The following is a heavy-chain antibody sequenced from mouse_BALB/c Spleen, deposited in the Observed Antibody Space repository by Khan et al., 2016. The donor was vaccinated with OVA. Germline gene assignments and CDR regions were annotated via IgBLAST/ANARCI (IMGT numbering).Heavy chain of an antibody. Sequence: VQLLESGPGLVAPSQSLSITCTVSGFSLTGYGVNWVRQPPGKGLEWLGMIWGDGSTDYNSALKSRLSINKDNSKSQVFLKMNSLQTDDTARYYCARELRLGGFAYWGQGTLVTVSA. J-gene: IGHJ3*01. CDR3: ARELRLGGFAY. V-gene: IGHV2-6-7*01. D-gene: IGHD1-2*01. CDR1: GFSLTGYG. CDR2: IWGDGST.